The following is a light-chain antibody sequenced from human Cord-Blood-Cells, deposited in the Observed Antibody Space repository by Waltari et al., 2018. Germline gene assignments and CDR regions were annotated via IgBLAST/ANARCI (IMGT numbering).Light chain of an antibody. CDR2: WAS. CDR3: QQYYSTRT. J-gene: IGKJ1*01. V-gene: IGKV4-1*01. CDR1: QSVLYSSNNKNY. Sequence: DIVMHQSQDSLAVSLGEGATITSKSSQSVLYSSNNKNYLAWYQQKPGQPPKLLIYWASTRESGVPDRFSGSVSGTDFTLTISSLQAEDVAVYYCQQYYSTRTFGQGTKVEIK.